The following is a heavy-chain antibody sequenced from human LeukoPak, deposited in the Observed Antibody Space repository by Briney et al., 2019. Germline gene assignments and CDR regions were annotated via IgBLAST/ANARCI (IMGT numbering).Heavy chain of an antibody. V-gene: IGHV4-38-2*02. J-gene: IGHJ5*02. CDR2: IYHSGST. D-gene: IGHD3-10*01. Sequence: SETLSLTCTVSGYSISSGYYWGWIRQPPGKGLEWIGSIYHSGSTYYNPSLKSRVTISVDTSKNQFSLKLSSVTAADTAVYYCARGPYGSGSYYPLPLGFDPWGQGTLVTVSS. CDR3: ARGPYGSGSYYPLPLGFDP. CDR1: GYSISSGYY.